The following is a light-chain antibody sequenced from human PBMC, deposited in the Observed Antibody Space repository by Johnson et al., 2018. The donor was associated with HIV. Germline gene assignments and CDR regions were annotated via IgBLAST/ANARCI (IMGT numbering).Light chain of an antibody. V-gene: IGLV1-51*02. J-gene: IGLJ1*01. CDR3: GTWDSSLSAYYF. CDR2: ENN. CDR1: SSNIGNNY. Sequence: QSVLTQPPSVSAAPGQKVTISCSGSSSNIGNNYVSWYQQLPGGAPKLLIYENNMRPSGIPDRFSGSKSGTSATLGITGLQTGDEADYYCGTWDSSLSAYYFFGTGTKVTVL.